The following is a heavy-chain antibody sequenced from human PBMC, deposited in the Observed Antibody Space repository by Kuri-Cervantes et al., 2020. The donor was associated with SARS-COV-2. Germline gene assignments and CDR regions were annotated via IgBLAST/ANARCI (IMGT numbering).Heavy chain of an antibody. CDR1: GFNFNITD. V-gene: IGHV3-30*18. J-gene: IGHJ4*02. CDR3: TKDRLGVHDF. Sequence: GESLKISCAASGFNFNITDMHWVRQAPGKGLEWVAFISYDGKNKKCIASGKGRFTISRDSSQSTLYLQMESLRNEDTAMYFRTKDRLGVHDFWGQGTLVTVSS. CDR2: ISYDGKNK. D-gene: IGHD2-8*01.